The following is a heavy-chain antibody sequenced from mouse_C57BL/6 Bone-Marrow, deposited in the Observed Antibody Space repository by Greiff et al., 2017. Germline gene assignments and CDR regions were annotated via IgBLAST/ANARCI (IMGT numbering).Heavy chain of an antibody. CDR1: GFSFNTYA. CDR2: IRSKSNNYAT. Sequence: EVKLVESGGGLVQPKGSLKLSCAASGFSFNTYAMNWVRQAPGKGLEWVARIRSKSNNYATYYADSVKDRFTISRDDSESMLYLQMNNLKTEDTAMYYCVRRGSTMITPRTYYAMDYWGQGTSVTVSS. J-gene: IGHJ4*01. CDR3: VRRGSTMITPRTYYAMDY. D-gene: IGHD2-4*01. V-gene: IGHV10-1*01.